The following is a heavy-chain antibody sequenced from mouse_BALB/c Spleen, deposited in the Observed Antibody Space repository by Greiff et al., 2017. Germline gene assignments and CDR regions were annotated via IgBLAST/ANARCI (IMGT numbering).Heavy chain of an antibody. CDR1: GYSITSGYY. Sequence: VQLKESGPGLVKPSQSLSLTCSVTGYSITSGYYWNWIRQFPGNKLEWMGYISYDGSNNYNPSLKNRISITRDTSKNQFFLKLNSVTTEDTATYYCAREVLYAMDYWGQGTSVTVSS. CDR2: ISYDGSN. V-gene: IGHV3-6*02. CDR3: AREVLYAMDY. J-gene: IGHJ4*01.